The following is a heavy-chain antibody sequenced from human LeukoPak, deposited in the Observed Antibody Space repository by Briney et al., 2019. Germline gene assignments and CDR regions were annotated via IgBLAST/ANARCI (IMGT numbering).Heavy chain of an antibody. CDR3: VREVSAADAGYMDV. V-gene: IGHV1-18*01. J-gene: IGHJ6*03. D-gene: IGHD6-13*01. CDR2: ISVFYGHT. Sequence: ASVKVSCKVSGYTFTNYGISWVRQAPGQGLEWMGWISVFYGHTNYSENLQGRVTMTTDTSTSTAYMEVRGLRSDDTAVYYCVREVSAADAGYMDVWGTGTTVIVSS. CDR1: GYTFTNYG.